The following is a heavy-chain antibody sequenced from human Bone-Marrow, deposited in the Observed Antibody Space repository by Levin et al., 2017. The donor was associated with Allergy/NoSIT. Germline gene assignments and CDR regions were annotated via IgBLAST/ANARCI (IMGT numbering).Heavy chain of an antibody. CDR1: GYTFTSYD. V-gene: IGHV1-8*01. CDR3: ASAYYGLRE. CDR2: RKKNSCNK. J-gene: IGHJ4*02. Sequence: GKVSCKASGYTFTSYDINWVRQATGQGLEWMGGRKKNSCNKGYAQKFQGLVPMTRNTSISTAYMELSSLRSEDTAVDYCASAYYGLREWGQGTLVTVSS. D-gene: IGHD4-17*01.